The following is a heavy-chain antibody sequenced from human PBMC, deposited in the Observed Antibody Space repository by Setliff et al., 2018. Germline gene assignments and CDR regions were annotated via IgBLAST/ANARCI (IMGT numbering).Heavy chain of an antibody. V-gene: IGHV1-8*02. J-gene: IGHJ4*02. D-gene: IGHD3-10*01. Sequence: ASVKVSCKASGYSFTNYDINWVRQATGQGLEWMGWINPNSGNTDYAQKFQGRVTMTTNTSINTAYMELSSLRSEDTAVYYCARGRLWFGEWGQGTLVTVSS. CDR2: INPNSGNT. CDR3: ARGRLWFGE. CDR1: GYSFTNYD.